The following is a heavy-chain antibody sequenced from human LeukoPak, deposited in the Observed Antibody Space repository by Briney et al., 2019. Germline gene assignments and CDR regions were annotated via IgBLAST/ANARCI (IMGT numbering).Heavy chain of an antibody. D-gene: IGHD2-2*01. CDR2: IYYSGST. V-gene: IGHV4-39*01. CDR1: GGSISSSDYY. Sequence: PSETLSLTCTVSGGSISSSDYYWGWIRQPPEKGLEWIGSIYYSGSTYYNPSLKSRITISVDTSKSQFSLKLSSVTAADTAVYYCTRAGYCTSTSCYVIDYWGQGTLVTVSS. J-gene: IGHJ4*02. CDR3: TRAGYCTSTSCYVIDY.